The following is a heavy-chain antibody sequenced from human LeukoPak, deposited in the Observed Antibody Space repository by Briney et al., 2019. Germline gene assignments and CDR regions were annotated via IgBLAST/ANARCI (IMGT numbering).Heavy chain of an antibody. CDR3: ARQASWLYDSGTNWFDS. CDR2: IYPGASDT. V-gene: IGHV5-51*01. CDR1: GYSFTTYW. Sequence: GESLKISCKGSGYSFTTYWIGWVRQMPGKGLEWMGIIYPGASDTRYSPSFQGQVTISADKSINTAYLQWSSLKASDTAVYYCARQASWLYDSGTNWFDSWGQGTLVTVSS. J-gene: IGHJ5*01. D-gene: IGHD3-10*01.